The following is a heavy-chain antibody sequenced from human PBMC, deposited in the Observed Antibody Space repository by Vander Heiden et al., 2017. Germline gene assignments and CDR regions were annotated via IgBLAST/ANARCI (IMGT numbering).Heavy chain of an antibody. Sequence: EAQRVESGGGLVQPGVSLILSCSASGFTFIRYLMSWVRKAPGKGLDWVAHIEQDRSEKYYVDSVKGRFTISRDNAKNSLYLQMNSLRAEDTAVYYCARDFGYEDDYWGQGTLVTVSS. D-gene: IGHD5-12*01. CDR3: ARDFGYEDDY. J-gene: IGHJ4*02. CDR1: GFTFIRYL. CDR2: IEQDRSEK. V-gene: IGHV3-7*01.